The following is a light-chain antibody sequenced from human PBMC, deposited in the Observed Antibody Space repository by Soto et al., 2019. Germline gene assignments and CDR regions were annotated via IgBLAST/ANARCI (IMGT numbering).Light chain of an antibody. CDR3: QSYDSSLSDWV. V-gene: IGLV1-40*01. Sequence: QSVLTQPPSVSGAPGQRVTISCTGSSSNIGAGYDVHWYQQLPGTAPKLLIYGNSNRPSGVPDRFSGSKSGTSASLDITGLQAEDEADYYCQSYDSSLSDWVFGGGTKLTVL. J-gene: IGLJ3*02. CDR1: SSNIGAGYD. CDR2: GNS.